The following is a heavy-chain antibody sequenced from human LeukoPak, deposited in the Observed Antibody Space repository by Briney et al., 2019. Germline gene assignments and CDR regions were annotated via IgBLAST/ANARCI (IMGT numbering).Heavy chain of an antibody. Sequence: PGGSLRLSCSASGFLFSSYAMHWVRQAPGKGLEYVSAISDSGGSTYYADSVKGRFTISRDNSKNTLYLQMNSLRAEDTAIYYGAKGGSSGWYLSNWFDPWGQGTLVTVSS. CDR1: GFLFSSYA. D-gene: IGHD6-19*01. J-gene: IGHJ5*02. CDR2: ISDSGGST. V-gene: IGHV3-64*04. CDR3: AKGGSSGWYLSNWFDP.